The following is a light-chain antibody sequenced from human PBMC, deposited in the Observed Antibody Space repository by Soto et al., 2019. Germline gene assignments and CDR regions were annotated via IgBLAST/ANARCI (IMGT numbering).Light chain of an antibody. V-gene: IGLV6-57*03. J-gene: IGLJ3*02. CDR1: SDSIASNY. Sequence: NFMLTQPHSVSESPGKTVTISCTRSSDSIASNYVQWYQQRPGSAPTTVIYEDNQRPSGVPDRFSGSIDSSSNSASLTISGLKTEDEADYYCQSYDSSNWVFGGGTTLTVL. CDR3: QSYDSSNWV. CDR2: EDN.